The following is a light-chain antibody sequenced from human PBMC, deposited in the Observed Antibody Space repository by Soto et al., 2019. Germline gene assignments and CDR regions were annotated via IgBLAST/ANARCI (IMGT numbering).Light chain of an antibody. CDR2: GNS. CDR3: QSYDSSLSEVV. Sequence: QSVLTQPPSVSGAPGQRVTISCTGSSSNIGAGYDVHWYQQLPGTAPKLLIYGNSNRPSGVPDRFSGSKSGTSASLAITGLQAEGEADYYCQSYDSSLSEVVFGGGTKLTVL. J-gene: IGLJ2*01. CDR1: SSNIGAGYD. V-gene: IGLV1-40*01.